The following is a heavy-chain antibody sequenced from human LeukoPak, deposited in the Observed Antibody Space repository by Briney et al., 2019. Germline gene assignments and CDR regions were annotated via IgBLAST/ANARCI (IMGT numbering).Heavy chain of an antibody. CDR1: GGSISSSGYY. Sequence: PSETLSLTCSVSGGSISSSGYYWGWIRQPPGKGLEWIGSINYNGNTYYNASLKSRVTISVDTSKNQFSLKLSSVTAADTAVYYCASPSISSSTYDYWGQGILVTVSS. D-gene: IGHD6-6*01. CDR3: ASPSISSSTYDY. CDR2: INYNGNT. V-gene: IGHV4-39*01. J-gene: IGHJ4*02.